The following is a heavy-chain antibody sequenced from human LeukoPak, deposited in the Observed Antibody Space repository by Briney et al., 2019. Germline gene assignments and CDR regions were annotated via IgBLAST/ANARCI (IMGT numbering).Heavy chain of an antibody. CDR2: IYYSGST. CDR1: GGSISRGGYY. V-gene: IGHV4-31*03. D-gene: IGHD3-3*01. Sequence: SQTLSLTCPVSGGSISRGGYYWSWLRQHPEKGLEGMGYIYYSGSTYYNPSLKSRVTMSVDMSKNQFSLKLRSVPAAATAVYYCAGLVGGIYYDLLFDPWGQGALVTVSS. CDR3: AGLVGGIYYDLLFDP. J-gene: IGHJ5*02.